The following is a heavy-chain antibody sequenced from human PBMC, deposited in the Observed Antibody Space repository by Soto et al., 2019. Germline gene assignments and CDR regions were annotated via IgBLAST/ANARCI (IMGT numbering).Heavy chain of an antibody. Sequence: EVQLVETGGDLIQPGGSLRLSCAASGFTVSDNYMSWVRQAPGKGLEWVSVIYSGGSCGNTYYADSVKCRFTISRDNSKNTLYLQMNSLRAEDTAVYYCAREFSMAYCAFDIWGQGTMVTVSS. V-gene: IGHV3-53*02. D-gene: IGHD2-8*01. CDR2: IYSGGSCGNT. J-gene: IGHJ3*02. CDR1: GFTVSDNY. CDR3: AREFSMAYCAFDI.